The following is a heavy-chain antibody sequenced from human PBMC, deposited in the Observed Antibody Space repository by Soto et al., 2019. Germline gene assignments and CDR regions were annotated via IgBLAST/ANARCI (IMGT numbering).Heavy chain of an antibody. CDR3: ARESGSGAFDY. D-gene: IGHD6-19*01. Sequence: GGSLRLSCAASGFTFSSYSMNWVRQAPGKGLEWGSYISGSGTTVSYADSVKGRFTISRDNAKNSVYLQMNSLRAEDTAIYYCARESGSGAFDYLGQGTLVTVSS. V-gene: IGHV3-48*04. CDR2: ISGSGTTV. CDR1: GFTFSSYS. J-gene: IGHJ4*02.